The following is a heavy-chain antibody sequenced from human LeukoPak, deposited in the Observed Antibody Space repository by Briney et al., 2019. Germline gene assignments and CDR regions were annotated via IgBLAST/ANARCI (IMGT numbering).Heavy chain of an antibody. D-gene: IGHD3-22*01. CDR1: GGSISSYY. V-gene: IGHV4-59*08. J-gene: IGHJ3*02. Sequence: SQTLSLTCTVSGGSISSYYWSWIRQPPGKGLEWIGYIYYSGSTNYDPSLKSRVTISVDTSKNQFSLKLSSVTAADTAVYYCARHNDDSSGYYGAFDIWGQGTMVTVSS. CDR3: ARHNDDSSGYYGAFDI. CDR2: IYYSGST.